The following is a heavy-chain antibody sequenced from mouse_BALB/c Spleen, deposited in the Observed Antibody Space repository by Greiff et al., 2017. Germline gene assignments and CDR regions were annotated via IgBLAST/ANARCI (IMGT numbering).Heavy chain of an antibody. V-gene: IGHV1-80*01. Sequence: QVHVKQPGAELVRPGSSVKISCKASGYAFSSYWMNWVKQRPGQGLEWIGQIYPGDGDTNYNGKFKGKATLTADKSSSTAYMQLSSLTSEDSAVYFCARFEAYDYDGGFAYWGQGTLVTVSA. CDR2: IYPGDGDT. CDR3: ARFEAYDYDGGFAY. J-gene: IGHJ3*01. CDR1: GYAFSSYW. D-gene: IGHD2-4*01.